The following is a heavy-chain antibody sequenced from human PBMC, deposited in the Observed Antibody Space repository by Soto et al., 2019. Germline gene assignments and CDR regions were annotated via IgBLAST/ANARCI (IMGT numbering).Heavy chain of an antibody. CDR1: GGSIRVYY. D-gene: IGHD2-2*01. CDR2: VYYRGST. Sequence: SETLSLTCTVSGGSIRVYYWSWIRQPPGKGLQWIGYVYYRGSTNYNPSLKSRVTISIDTSKTQFSLKLSSVTAADTAVYYCAREEITTAAYYGLDVWGQGTTVTVSS. J-gene: IGHJ6*02. CDR3: AREEITTAAYYGLDV. V-gene: IGHV4-59*01.